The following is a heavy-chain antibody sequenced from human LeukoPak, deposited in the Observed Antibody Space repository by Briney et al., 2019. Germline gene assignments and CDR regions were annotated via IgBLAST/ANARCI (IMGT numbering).Heavy chain of an antibody. Sequence: GGSLRLSCAAAGFTVSTSAMSWVRQAPGKGLEWVSGISGSGGGTYYADSVKGRFSISRDISKNTLYLQMNSLRAEDTAIYYCAKGARGFSYYNWFDPWGQGTLVTVSS. D-gene: IGHD5-18*01. CDR1: GFTVSTSA. V-gene: IGHV3-23*01. J-gene: IGHJ5*02. CDR2: ISGSGGGT. CDR3: AKGARGFSYYNWFDP.